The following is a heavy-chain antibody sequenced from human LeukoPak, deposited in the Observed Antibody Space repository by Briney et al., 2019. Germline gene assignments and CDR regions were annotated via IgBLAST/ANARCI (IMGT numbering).Heavy chain of an antibody. CDR2: IKQDGSEK. J-gene: IGHJ6*03. Sequence: GGSLRLSCAASGFTFSSYRMNWVRQAPGKGLEWVANIKQDGSEKYYVDSVKGRFTISRDNAKNSLYLQMNSLRAEDTAVYYCARAIYSGYDFSVIFSGGSIYYYMDVWGKGTTVTISS. V-gene: IGHV3-7*01. CDR3: ARAIYSGYDFSVIFSGGSIYYYMDV. CDR1: GFTFSSYR. D-gene: IGHD5-12*01.